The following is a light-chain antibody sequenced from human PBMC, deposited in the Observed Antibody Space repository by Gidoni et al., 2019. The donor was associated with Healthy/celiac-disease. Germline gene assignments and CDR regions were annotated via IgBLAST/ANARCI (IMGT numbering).Light chain of an antibody. CDR1: PSISSY. CDR2: AAS. J-gene: IGKJ5*01. Sequence: DIQMTQSPSSLSAAVGDIVTITCRASPSISSYLNWYQQKPGKAPKLLIYAASSLQSGVPSRFSGSGSGTDFTLTISSLQPEDFATYYCQQSYSTSITFGQGTRLEIK. V-gene: IGKV1-39*01. CDR3: QQSYSTSIT.